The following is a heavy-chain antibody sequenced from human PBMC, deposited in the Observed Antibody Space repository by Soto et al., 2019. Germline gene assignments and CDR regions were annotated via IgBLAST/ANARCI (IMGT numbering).Heavy chain of an antibody. CDR2: ISGSREST. CDR1: GIIFTTYA. D-gene: IGHD4-17*01. J-gene: IGHJ3*02. V-gene: IGHV3-23*01. CDR3: AKEDDDGDYANDAFDM. Sequence: EVQLLQSGGGLVQPGGSLRLSCAASGIIFTTYAMSWVRQAPGKGLEWVSAISGSRESTYYADSVKGRFTISRDNPKNVVYLQMNGLKAEDTAVYYCAKEDDDGDYANDAFDMWGQGRMVTVSS.